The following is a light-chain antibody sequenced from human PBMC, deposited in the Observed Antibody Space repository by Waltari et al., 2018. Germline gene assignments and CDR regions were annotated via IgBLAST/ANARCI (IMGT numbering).Light chain of an antibody. Sequence: DIQMNQSPSSLSASVGDRVTTTCRASQSISSYLNWYQQKPGKAPKLMNYAASSLQSVVPSRFSGSGSGTDFTLTISSLQPEDFATYYCQQSYSSPYTFGQGTTLEIK. V-gene: IGKV1-39*01. CDR2: AAS. CDR1: QSISSY. CDR3: QQSYSSPYT. J-gene: IGKJ2*01.